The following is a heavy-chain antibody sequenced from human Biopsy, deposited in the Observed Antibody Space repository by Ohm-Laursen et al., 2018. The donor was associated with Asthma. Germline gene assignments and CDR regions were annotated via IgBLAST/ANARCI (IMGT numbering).Heavy chain of an antibody. CDR1: GFTVSRDH. D-gene: IGHD3-16*01. J-gene: IGHJ6*02. CDR3: AKDRFDNSVTSKYYYYGIDA. V-gene: IGHV3-53*01. CDR2: IYSGGTS. Sequence: SLRLSCAASGFTVSRDHMFWVRQAPGKGLEWVSVIYSGGTSDTADSVRGRFTISRDNVRNRLHLQMSSLRPDDSAAYHCAKDRFDNSVTSKYYYYGIDAWGQGTTVTVSS.